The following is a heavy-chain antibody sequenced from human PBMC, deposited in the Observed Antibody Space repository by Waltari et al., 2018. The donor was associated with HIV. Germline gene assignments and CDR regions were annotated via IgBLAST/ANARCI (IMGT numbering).Heavy chain of an antibody. Sequence: QVQLLESGPGLVKPSETMSLTCTVSRGSISSYYLSWVRQPPGKGLEWIGCIYYTGTTDYHPSRESRVTMSVDTSRIQFSLQRTSGTAADAAVYFCARSPCTGASWEKRGAFDYWCQGSLVTVSS. CDR3: ARSPCTGASWEKRGAFDY. D-gene: IGHD2-8*02. CDR2: IYYTGTT. CDR1: RGSISSYY. J-gene: IGHJ4*02. V-gene: IGHV4-59*12.